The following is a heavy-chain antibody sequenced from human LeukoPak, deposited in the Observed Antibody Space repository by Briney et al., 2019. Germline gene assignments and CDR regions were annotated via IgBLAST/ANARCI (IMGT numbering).Heavy chain of an antibody. Sequence: GGSLRLSCAASGFTFSSYAMSWVRQAPGKGLEWVSGISDSGDITYYADSVKGRFTISRDNSKNTLYVQMNSLRVEDTAVYFCAKDRRGGSYYAATLDIWGPGTMVTISS. D-gene: IGHD1-26*01. V-gene: IGHV3-23*01. CDR2: ISDSGDIT. CDR1: GFTFSSYA. CDR3: AKDRRGGSYYAATLDI. J-gene: IGHJ3*02.